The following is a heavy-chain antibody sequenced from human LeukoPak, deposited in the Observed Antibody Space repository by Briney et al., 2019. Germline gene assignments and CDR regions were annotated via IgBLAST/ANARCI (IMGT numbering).Heavy chain of an antibody. Sequence: GGSLRLSCAASGFTLSSYAMSGVRQAPGKGLECVSAISDSGCRTYYPDAVKRRFTISRDNSKNTLYLQMNSLRAEDTAVYYCANYYYDSRGDYWGQGTLVTVSS. V-gene: IGHV3-23*01. CDR3: ANYYYDSRGDY. J-gene: IGHJ4*02. CDR2: ISDSGCRT. D-gene: IGHD3-22*01. CDR1: GFTLSSYA.